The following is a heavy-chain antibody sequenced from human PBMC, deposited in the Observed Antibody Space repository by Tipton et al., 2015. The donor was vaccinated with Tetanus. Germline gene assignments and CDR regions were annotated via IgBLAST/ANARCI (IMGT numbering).Heavy chain of an antibody. V-gene: IGHV1-2*02. J-gene: IGHJ6*02. CDR2: IKPSSGAT. D-gene: IGHD2-15*01. CDR3: ARVQTATYSFYYYGVDV. Sequence: QLVQSGAEVKKPGASVRVSCKASGYTFTDYYIHWVRQTPRQGLERLGWIKPSSGATKYAQMFQGRVTLTRDTSISTAYMELSSLTSDDTAVYYCARVQTATYSFYYYGVDVWGQGTTVTVSS. CDR1: GYTFTDYY.